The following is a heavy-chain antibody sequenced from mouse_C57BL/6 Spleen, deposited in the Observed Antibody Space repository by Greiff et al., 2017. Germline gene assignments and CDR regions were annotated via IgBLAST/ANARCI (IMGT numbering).Heavy chain of an antibody. J-gene: IGHJ4*01. CDR1: GFTFSSYG. D-gene: IGHD2-1*01. CDR2: ISSGGSYT. Sequence: DVKLVESGGDLVKPGGSLKLSCAASGFTFSSYGMSWVRQTPDKRLEWVATISSGGSYTYYPDSVKGRFTISRDNAKNTLYLQMSSLKSEDTAMYYCARHYGNPYYYAMDYWGQGTSVTVSS. CDR3: ARHYGNPYYYAMDY. V-gene: IGHV5-6*02.